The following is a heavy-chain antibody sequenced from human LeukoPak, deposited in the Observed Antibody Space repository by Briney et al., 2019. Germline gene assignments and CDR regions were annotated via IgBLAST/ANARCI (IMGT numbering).Heavy chain of an antibody. J-gene: IGHJ4*02. CDR2: IYHSGST. CDR1: GGSISSGGYS. Sequence: SETLSLTCAVSGGSISSGGYSWSWIRQPPGKGLEWIGYIYHSGSTYYNPSLKSRVTISVDTSKNQFSLKLSSVTAADTAVYYCARDGRDGYNSRNFDYWGQGTLVTVSS. D-gene: IGHD5-24*01. V-gene: IGHV4-30-2*01. CDR3: ARDGRDGYNSRNFDY.